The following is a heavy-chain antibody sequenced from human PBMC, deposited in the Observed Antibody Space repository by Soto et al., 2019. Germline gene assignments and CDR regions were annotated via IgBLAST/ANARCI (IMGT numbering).Heavy chain of an antibody. J-gene: IGHJ2*01. CDR3: ARDGLLTVTTGWYFDL. CDR1: GGSISSGGHY. Sequence: QVQLQESGPGLVKPSQTLSLTCTVSGGSISSGGHYWSWIRQRPGKGLEWIGYIYYSGGTFYNPSLKSRPSISVDTSNDQFSLRLTSVTAADTAVYYCARDGLLTVTTGWYFDLWGRGTLVTASS. CDR2: IYYSGGT. D-gene: IGHD1-7*01. V-gene: IGHV4-31*03.